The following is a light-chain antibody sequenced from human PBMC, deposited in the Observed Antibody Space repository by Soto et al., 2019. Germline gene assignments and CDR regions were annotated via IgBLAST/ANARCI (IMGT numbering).Light chain of an antibody. CDR3: QQYDSSRM. Sequence: EIVLTQSPGTLSLSPGERATLSCRASQSVSSRFLAWYQQKPGQAPRVLIYGASSRATGIPDRFSGSGSGTDFTLIISRLEPEDFAMYYCQQYDSSRMFGQGTKVEMK. V-gene: IGKV3-20*01. J-gene: IGKJ1*01. CDR2: GAS. CDR1: QSVSSRF.